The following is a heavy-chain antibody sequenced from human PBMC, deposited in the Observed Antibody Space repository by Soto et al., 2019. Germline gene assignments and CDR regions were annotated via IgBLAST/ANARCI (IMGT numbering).Heavy chain of an antibody. CDR3: ARDSGYSYGPFDY. CDR1: GYTFTGYY. D-gene: IGHD5-18*01. Sequence: ASVKVSCKASGYTFTGYYMHWVRQAPGQGLEWMGWINPNSGGTNYAQKFQGWVTMTRDTSISTAYMELSRLRSDDTAVYYCARDSGYSYGPFDYWGQGTLVTVSS. CDR2: INPNSGGT. V-gene: IGHV1-2*04. J-gene: IGHJ4*02.